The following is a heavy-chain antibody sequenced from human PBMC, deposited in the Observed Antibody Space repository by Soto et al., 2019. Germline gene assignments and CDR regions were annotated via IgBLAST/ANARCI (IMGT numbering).Heavy chain of an antibody. CDR2: IRFDGTNI. CDR1: GIIFNGFG. CDR3: AKGSAETRPYYFDY. J-gene: IGHJ4*02. Sequence: GGSLRLSCAASGIIFNGFGMHWVRQAPGKGLEWVAIIRFDGTNIHYADSVKGRFTISRDNSKNTLYLQMNSLKVEDTAVYYCAKGSAETRPYYFDYWGPGTLVTVSS. V-gene: IGHV3-30*02. D-gene: IGHD2-2*01.